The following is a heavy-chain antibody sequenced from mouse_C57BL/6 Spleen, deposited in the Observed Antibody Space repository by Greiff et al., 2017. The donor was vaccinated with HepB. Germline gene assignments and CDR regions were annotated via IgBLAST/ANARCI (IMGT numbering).Heavy chain of an antibody. CDR2: IYPGDGDT. CDR1: GYAFSSYW. V-gene: IGHV1-80*01. CDR3: ARASDSSGPFAY. J-gene: IGHJ3*01. Sequence: VKLQQSGAELVKPGASVKISCKASGYAFSSYWMNWVKQRPGKGLEWIGQIYPGDGDTNYNGKFKGKATLTADKSSSTAYMQLSSLTSEDSAVYFCARASDSSGPFAYWGQGTLVTVSA. D-gene: IGHD3-2*02.